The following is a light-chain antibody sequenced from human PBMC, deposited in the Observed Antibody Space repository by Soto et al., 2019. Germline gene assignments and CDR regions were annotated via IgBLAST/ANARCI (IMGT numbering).Light chain of an antibody. J-gene: IGKJ2*01. CDR3: QQYNSWYT. Sequence: DIQMTQSPSTLSASVGDRVTITCRASQSISSWLAWYQQKPGKAPKLLIYDASSLESGVPSRFSGSGSGTEFTLTISSLQPDDFATYSSQQYNSWYTFGQGTKVDIK. V-gene: IGKV1-5*01. CDR1: QSISSW. CDR2: DAS.